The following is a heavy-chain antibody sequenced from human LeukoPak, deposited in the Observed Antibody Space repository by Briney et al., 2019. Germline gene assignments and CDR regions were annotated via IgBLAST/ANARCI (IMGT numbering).Heavy chain of an antibody. CDR1: GGSISNYY. Sequence: SETLSLTSTVYGGSISNYYWSWIRQPPGKGLEWIGYIYYIGNTNYNPSLKSRVTISVDTSKNQFALKLSSVTAADTAVYYCARLYYDILTGYFYLDSWGQGTLVTVSS. D-gene: IGHD3-9*01. CDR2: IYYIGNT. CDR3: ARLYYDILTGYFYLDS. V-gene: IGHV4-59*08. J-gene: IGHJ5*01.